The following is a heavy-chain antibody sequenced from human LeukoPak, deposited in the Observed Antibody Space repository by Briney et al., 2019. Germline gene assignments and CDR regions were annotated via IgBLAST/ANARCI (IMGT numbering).Heavy chain of an antibody. CDR3: ARITYSSGWYVDY. CDR2: IYPGDSDT. Sequence: LGESLKISCKGSGYSFTHYWIGWVRQMPGKGLEWMGIIYPGDSDTRYSPSFQGQVTISADKSISTAYLQWSSLKASDTAMYYCARITYSSGWYVDYWGQGTLVTVSS. J-gene: IGHJ4*02. CDR1: GYSFTHYW. D-gene: IGHD6-19*01. V-gene: IGHV5-51*01.